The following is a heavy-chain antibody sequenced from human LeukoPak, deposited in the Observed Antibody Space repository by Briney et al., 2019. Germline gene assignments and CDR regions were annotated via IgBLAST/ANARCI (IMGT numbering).Heavy chain of an antibody. CDR3: ARGIVEQGYWFDP. CDR1: GGTFIHYS. D-gene: IGHD1-26*01. Sequence: ASVKVSCKASGGTFIHYSISWVRQAPGQGLEWMGGIIPVFGTTNYAQKFQGRVTITTDESTSTAYLELSSLRSEDTAVYYCARGIVEQGYWFDPWGQGTLVTVSS. J-gene: IGHJ5*02. CDR2: IIPVFGTT. V-gene: IGHV1-69*05.